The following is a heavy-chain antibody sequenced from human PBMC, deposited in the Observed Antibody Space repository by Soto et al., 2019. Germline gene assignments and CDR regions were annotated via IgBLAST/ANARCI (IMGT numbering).Heavy chain of an antibody. CDR3: ARGDSTDCSNGVCSLLYNHDMEV. Sequence: SVKVSCKASGYSFTDYHIHWVRQAPGQGLEWLGRINPKSGGTSTAQKFQGWVTMTTDTSISTASMELTRLTSDDTAIYYCARGDSTDCSNGVCSLLYNHDMEVWG. CDR1: GYSFTDYH. CDR2: INPKSGGT. D-gene: IGHD2-8*01. V-gene: IGHV1-2*04. J-gene: IGHJ6*02.